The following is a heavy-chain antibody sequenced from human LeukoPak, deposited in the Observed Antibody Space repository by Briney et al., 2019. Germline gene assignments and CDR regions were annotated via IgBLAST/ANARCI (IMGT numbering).Heavy chain of an antibody. CDR1: GGSISSSSYY. CDR3: ARVQTTVTSYNWFDP. D-gene: IGHD4-11*01. Sequence: SETLSLTCTVSGGSISSSSYYWGWIRQPPGKGLEWIGSIYYSGSTYYNPSLKSRVTISVDTSKNQFSLKLSSVTAADTAVYYCARVQTTVTSYNWFDPWGQGTLVTVSS. V-gene: IGHV4-39*01. J-gene: IGHJ5*02. CDR2: IYYSGST.